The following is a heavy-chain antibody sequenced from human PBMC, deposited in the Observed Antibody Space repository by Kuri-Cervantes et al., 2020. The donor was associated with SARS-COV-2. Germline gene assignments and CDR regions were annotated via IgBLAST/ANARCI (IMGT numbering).Heavy chain of an antibody. CDR1: GITFSSYA. CDR2: ITDDGGST. J-gene: IGHJ3*02. D-gene: IGHD1-26*01. Sequence: GESLKISCAASGITFSSYAMSWVRQAPGKGLEWVSAITDDGGSTYHADSVKGRFTISRDNSKDTLYLQMNSLRAEDTAVYYCAKEIRATTRFDAFDIWGQGTMVTVSS. CDR3: AKEIRATTRFDAFDI. V-gene: IGHV3-23*01.